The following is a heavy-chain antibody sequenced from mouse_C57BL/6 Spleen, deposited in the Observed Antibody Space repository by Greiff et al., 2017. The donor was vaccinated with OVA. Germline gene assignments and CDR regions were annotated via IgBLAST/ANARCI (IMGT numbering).Heavy chain of an antibody. CDR1: GYTFTDYE. D-gene: IGHD4-1*01. J-gene: IGHJ2*01. Sequence: QVQLQQSGAELVRPGASVTLSCKASGYTFTDYEMHWVKQTPVHGLEWIGAIDPETGGTAYNQKFKGKAILTADKSSSTAYMELRSLTSEDSAVYYCTRRELGRFDYWGQGTTLTVSS. V-gene: IGHV1-15*01. CDR3: TRRELGRFDY. CDR2: IDPETGGT.